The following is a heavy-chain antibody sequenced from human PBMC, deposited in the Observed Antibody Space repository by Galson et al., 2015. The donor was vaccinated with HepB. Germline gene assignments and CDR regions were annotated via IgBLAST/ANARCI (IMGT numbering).Heavy chain of an antibody. D-gene: IGHD3-3*01. CDR3: ATGDYDFWSGYYN. V-gene: IGHV3-48*01. CDR1: GFTLSSYS. J-gene: IGHJ4*02. Sequence: SLRLSCAASGFTLSSYSMNWVRQAPGKGLEWVSYISSSSSTIYYADSVKGRFTISRDNAKNSLYLQMNSLRAEDTAVYYCATGDYDFWSGYYNWGQGTLVTVSS. CDR2: ISSSSSTI.